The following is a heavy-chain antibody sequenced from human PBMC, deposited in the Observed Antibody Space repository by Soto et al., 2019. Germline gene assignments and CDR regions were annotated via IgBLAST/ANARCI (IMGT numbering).Heavy chain of an antibody. Sequence: SLRLSCAASGFTFSSYWMSWVRQAPGKGLEWVANIKQDGSEKYYVDSVKGRFTISRDNAKNSLYLQMNSLRAEDTAVYYCARDSLWFGEYYFDYWGQGTLVTVSS. CDR2: IKQDGSEK. CDR1: GFTFSSYW. J-gene: IGHJ4*02. CDR3: ARDSLWFGEYYFDY. V-gene: IGHV3-7*01. D-gene: IGHD3-10*01.